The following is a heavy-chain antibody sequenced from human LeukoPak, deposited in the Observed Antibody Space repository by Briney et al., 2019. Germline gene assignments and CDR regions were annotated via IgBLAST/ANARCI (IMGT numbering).Heavy chain of an antibody. J-gene: IGHJ6*04. CDR2: ISYDGSNK. CDR1: GFTFSSYA. Sequence: GRSLRLSCAASGFTFSSYAMHWVRQAPGKGLEWVAVISYDGSNKYYADSVKGRFTISRDSSKNTLYLQMNSLRAEDTAVYYCARGGISWVYYGMDVWGKGTTVTVSS. D-gene: IGHD3-16*02. V-gene: IGHV3-30*04. CDR3: ARGGISWVYYGMDV.